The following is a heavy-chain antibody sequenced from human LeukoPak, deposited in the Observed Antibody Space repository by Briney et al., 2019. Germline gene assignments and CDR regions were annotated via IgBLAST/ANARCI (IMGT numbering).Heavy chain of an antibody. Sequence: GESLKISCKASGYFFPSSWIGWGRQMPGKGLEWMGIIYPGASETIYGPSFQGQVTISADKSISTAYLQWSSLKASDTAMYYCARGMGRRAFEIWGQGTMVTVSS. J-gene: IGHJ3*02. CDR3: ARGMGRRAFEI. D-gene: IGHD3-10*01. V-gene: IGHV5-51*01. CDR2: IYPGASET. CDR1: GYFFPSSW.